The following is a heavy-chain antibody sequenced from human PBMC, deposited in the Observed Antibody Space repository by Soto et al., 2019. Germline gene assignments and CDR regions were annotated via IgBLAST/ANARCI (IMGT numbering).Heavy chain of an antibody. J-gene: IGHJ3*02. CDR3: VRGPSHGALDI. V-gene: IGHV3-30-3*01. CDR1: GSTFSSYD. Sequence: QVQLVESGGDVVQPGRSLRLSCAASGSTFSSYDIHWVRQAPGKGLEWVAHISPNGNNAFYADSVKGRFTISRDNARNKIYLQVNSLRPEDTAVCHCVRGPSHGALDIWGQGTLVTVSS. CDR2: ISPNGNNA.